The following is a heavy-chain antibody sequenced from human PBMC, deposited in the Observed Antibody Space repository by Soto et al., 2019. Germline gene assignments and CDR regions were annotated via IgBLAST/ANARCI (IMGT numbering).Heavy chain of an antibody. CDR2: ISASGDNT. CDR3: AKLTYSDLWSGSHDS. Sequence: EVQLLESGGGLVQPGGSLRLSCAASGFTFSSRAMSWVCQAPGKGLDWVSIISASGDNTYYADSVKGRFTISRDNSKNTLYLQVNRLRAEDTAVYYCAKLTYSDLWSGSHDSWGQGTLVTVSS. CDR1: GFTFSSRA. D-gene: IGHD3-3*01. V-gene: IGHV3-23*01. J-gene: IGHJ4*02.